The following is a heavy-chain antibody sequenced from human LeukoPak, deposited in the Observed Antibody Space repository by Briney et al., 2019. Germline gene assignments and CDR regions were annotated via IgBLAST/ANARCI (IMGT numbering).Heavy chain of an antibody. Sequence: ASVKVSCKASGYTFTSYGISWVRQAPGQGFEWLGWISGANGDTYYTRRFQGRFTITPDTSTNTAYMEFRSLRSDDTALYYCARRSSDDAFDIWGQGTMVTVSS. J-gene: IGHJ3*02. V-gene: IGHV1-18*01. CDR1: GYTFTSYG. CDR2: ISGANGDT. CDR3: ARRSSDDAFDI.